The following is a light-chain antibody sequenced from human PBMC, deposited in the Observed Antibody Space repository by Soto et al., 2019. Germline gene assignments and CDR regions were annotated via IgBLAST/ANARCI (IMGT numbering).Light chain of an antibody. CDR3: QKYNSAPRT. CDR2: AAS. V-gene: IGKV1-27*01. J-gene: IGKJ4*01. CDR1: QGISTY. Sequence: DVPMTQAPSSLSASVGDRVTITCRASQGISTYLAWYQQKPGKVPKLLIYAASILQSGVPSRFSGSGSGTDFTLTISRLQPEDVATYYCQKYNSAPRTFGGGTKVEIK.